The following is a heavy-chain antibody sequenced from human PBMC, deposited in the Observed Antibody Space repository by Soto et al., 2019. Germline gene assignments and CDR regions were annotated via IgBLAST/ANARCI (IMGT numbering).Heavy chain of an antibody. V-gene: IGHV2-5*01. CDR1: GFSLSTSGVG. D-gene: IGHD3-22*01. J-gene: IGHJ4*02. Sequence: QITLKESGPTLVKPTQTLTLTCTFSGFSLSTSGVGVGWIRQPPGKALEWLALIYWNDDKRYSPSLKSRLTITKDTSKNQVVLTMTNMDPVDTATYYCAHRVLPPYYYDSSGYYYGFDYWGQGTLVTVSS. CDR3: AHRVLPPYYYDSSGYYYGFDY. CDR2: IYWNDDK.